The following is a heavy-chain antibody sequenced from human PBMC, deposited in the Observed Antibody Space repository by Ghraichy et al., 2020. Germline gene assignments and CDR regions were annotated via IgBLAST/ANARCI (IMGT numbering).Heavy chain of an antibody. CDR1: GFTFSSYG. Sequence: GGSLRLSCAASGFTFSSYGMHWVRQAPGKGLEWVAVISYDGSNKYYADSVKGRFTISRDNSKNTLYLQMNSLRAEDTAVYYCAKDRGGYCSSTSCYSGAFDIWGQGTMVTVSS. V-gene: IGHV3-30*18. CDR3: AKDRGGYCSSTSCYSGAFDI. J-gene: IGHJ3*02. CDR2: ISYDGSNK. D-gene: IGHD2-2*01.